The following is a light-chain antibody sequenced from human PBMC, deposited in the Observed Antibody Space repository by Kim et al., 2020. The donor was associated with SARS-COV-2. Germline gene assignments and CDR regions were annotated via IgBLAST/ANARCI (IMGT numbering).Light chain of an antibody. CDR2: GAS. J-gene: IGKJ4*01. V-gene: IGKV3-20*01. Sequence: YPGERATLSCRASQSVSSGYLAWYQQKPGQAPRVVIYGASRRATAVPDRFTGSGSGTDFTLTISRLEPEDFAVYYCQQYGSSPRTFGGGTKVDIK. CDR1: QSVSSGY. CDR3: QQYGSSPRT.